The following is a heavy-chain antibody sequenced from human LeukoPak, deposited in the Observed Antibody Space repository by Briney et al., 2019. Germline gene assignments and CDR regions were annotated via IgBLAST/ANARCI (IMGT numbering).Heavy chain of an antibody. CDR1: GDSVSSDTAA. CDR3: ARVRGYNWAYYFVY. CDR2: TYYRSKWFN. Sequence: SQTLSLACAISGDSVSSDTAAWNWIRQSPSRGLEWLGRTYYRSKWFNDYAVSVKSRITINPDTSKNQFSLQLNSVTPEDTAVYYCARVRGYNWAYYFVYWGQGTLVTVSS. D-gene: IGHD5-18*01. V-gene: IGHV6-1*01. J-gene: IGHJ4*02.